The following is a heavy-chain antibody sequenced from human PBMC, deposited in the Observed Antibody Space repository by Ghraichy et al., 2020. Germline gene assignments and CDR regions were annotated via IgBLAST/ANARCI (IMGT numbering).Heavy chain of an antibody. CDR2: ISSSSSYI. J-gene: IGHJ4*02. D-gene: IGHD2-2*02. CDR1: GFTFSSYS. CDR3: ARAPTSLGYCSSTSCDTYYFDY. Sequence: GGSLRLSCAASGFTFSSYSMNWVRQAPGKGLEWVSSISSSSSYIYYADSVKGRFTISRDNAKNSLYLQMNSLRAEDTAVYYCARAPTSLGYCSSTSCDTYYFDYWGQGTLVTVSS. V-gene: IGHV3-21*01.